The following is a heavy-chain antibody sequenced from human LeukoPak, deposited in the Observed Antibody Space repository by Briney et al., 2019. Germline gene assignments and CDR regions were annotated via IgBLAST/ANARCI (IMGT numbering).Heavy chain of an antibody. J-gene: IGHJ6*02. V-gene: IGHV3-23*01. Sequence: GGSLRLSCAGSGFTFSSYAMSWVRQAPGKGLEWVSTISGSGGAGTYYADSVKGRFTASRDNSRNTLYLPMNSLRAEDTAVYYCVKDRGGSPFYGMDVWGQGTTVTVSS. CDR1: GFTFSSYA. CDR2: ISGSGGAGT. CDR3: VKDRGGSPFYGMDV. D-gene: IGHD1-26*01.